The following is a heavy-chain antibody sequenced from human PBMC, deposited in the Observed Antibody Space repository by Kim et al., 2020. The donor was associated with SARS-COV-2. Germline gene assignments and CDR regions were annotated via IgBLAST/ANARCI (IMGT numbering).Heavy chain of an antibody. Sequence: GGSLRLSCEASRLTFSTYAMHWVRQAPGKGLEWVAVISYDGSNKYYVDSVEGRFTISRDNSKNTLYLQMNSLRDEDTAVYYCAREVFGAALDYWGQGTLVTVSS. V-gene: IGHV3-30*04. CDR3: AREVFGAALDY. CDR2: ISYDGSNK. D-gene: IGHD3-10*01. J-gene: IGHJ4*02. CDR1: RLTFSTYA.